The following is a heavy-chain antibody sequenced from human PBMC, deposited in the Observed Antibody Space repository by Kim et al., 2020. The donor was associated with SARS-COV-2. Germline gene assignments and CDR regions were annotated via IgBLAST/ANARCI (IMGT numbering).Heavy chain of an antibody. Sequence: YADPVKGRFTIARDNSKNTLYLQLDSVRAEDTAVYYCAIVASKLRFLNFEYWGQGTLVTVSP. D-gene: IGHD3-3*01. V-gene: IGHV3-23*01. CDR3: AIVASKLRFLNFEY. J-gene: IGHJ4*02.